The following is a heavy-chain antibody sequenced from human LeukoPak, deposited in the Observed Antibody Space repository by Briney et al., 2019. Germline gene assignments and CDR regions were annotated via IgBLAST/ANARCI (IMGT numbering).Heavy chain of an antibody. CDR2: ISSSGSTI. CDR1: GFTFSSYE. J-gene: IGHJ4*02. CDR3: ASNVDTAESY. Sequence: GGSLRLSCAASGFTFSSYEMNWVRQAPGKGLEWVSYISSSGSTIYYADSVKGRFTISRDNAKNSLYLQINSLRAEDTAVYYCASNVDTAESYWGQGTLVTVSS. V-gene: IGHV3-48*03. D-gene: IGHD5-18*01.